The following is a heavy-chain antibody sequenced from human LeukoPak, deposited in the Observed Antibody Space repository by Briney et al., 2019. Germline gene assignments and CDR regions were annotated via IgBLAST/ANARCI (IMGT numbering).Heavy chain of an antibody. CDR3: ARDRLRYFDWPNWFDP. CDR1: RGSISSAGYY. J-gene: IGHJ5*02. Sequence: SETLSLTCTVSRGSISSAGYYWSWIRQPAGKGLEWIGRVYTSGRTNYIPSLKSRVTISLDTSNKQFSLKLSSVTAADTAVYYCARDRLRYFDWPNWFDPWGQGALVTVSS. V-gene: IGHV4-61*02. CDR2: VYTSGRT. D-gene: IGHD3-9*01.